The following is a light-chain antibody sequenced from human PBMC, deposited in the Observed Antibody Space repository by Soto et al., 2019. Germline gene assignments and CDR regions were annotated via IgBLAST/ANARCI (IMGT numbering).Light chain of an antibody. Sequence: DIQVTPSPPTLSACVGDRVTITCRASQSISTWMAWYQQKPGKAPKLLVYDASTLQSGVASRFSASRSGTEFTLIISGLQPEHFATYYCPQSHSTPLPFGQGTKGDIK. V-gene: IGKV1-5*01. CDR3: PQSHSTPLP. CDR1: QSISTW. CDR2: DAS. J-gene: IGKJ1*01.